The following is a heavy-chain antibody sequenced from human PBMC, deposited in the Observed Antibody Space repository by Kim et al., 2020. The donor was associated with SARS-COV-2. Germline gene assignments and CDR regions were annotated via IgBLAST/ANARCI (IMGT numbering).Heavy chain of an antibody. CDR3: ANNWFDP. CDR1: GFTFSSYA. Sequence: GGSLRLSCAASGFTFSSYAMHWVRQAPGKGLEWVAVISYDGSNKYYADSVKGRFTISRDNSKNTLYLQMNSLRAEDTAVYYCANNWFDPWGQGTLVTVSS. V-gene: IGHV3-30*04. J-gene: IGHJ5*02. CDR2: ISYDGSNK.